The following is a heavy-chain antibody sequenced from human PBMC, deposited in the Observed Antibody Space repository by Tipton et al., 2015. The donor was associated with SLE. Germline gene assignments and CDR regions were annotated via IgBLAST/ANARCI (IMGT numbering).Heavy chain of an antibody. J-gene: IGHJ4*02. CDR2: IRYEGSNK. Sequence: SLRLSCAASGFTVSSYGMHWVRQAPGKGLEWVAFIRYEGSNKHYADSVKGRFTISRDNSKNTLYLQMNSLRAEDTALYYCARAFPPNYWGQGTLVTVSS. V-gene: IGHV3-30*02. CDR1: GFTVSSYG. CDR3: ARAFPPNY.